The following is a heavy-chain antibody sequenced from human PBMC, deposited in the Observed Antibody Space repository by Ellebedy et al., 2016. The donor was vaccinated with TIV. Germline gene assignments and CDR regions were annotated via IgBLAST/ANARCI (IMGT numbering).Heavy chain of an antibody. D-gene: IGHD1-26*01. CDR3: ARDQAVGATFDY. CDR1: GYTFTSYG. CDR2: ISAYNGNT. J-gene: IGHJ4*02. V-gene: IGHV1-18*01. Sequence: AASVKVSCKASGYTFTSYGISWVRQASGQGLEWMGWISAYNGNTNYAQKLQGRVTMTTDTSTSTAYMELRSLRSDETAVYYCARDQAVGATFDYWGQGTLVTVSS.